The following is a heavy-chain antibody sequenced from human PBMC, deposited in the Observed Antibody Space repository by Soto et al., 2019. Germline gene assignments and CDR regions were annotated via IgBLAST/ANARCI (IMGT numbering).Heavy chain of an antibody. CDR3: AKDYSSSSGQMANDY. D-gene: IGHD6-6*01. J-gene: IGHJ4*02. V-gene: IGHV3-23*01. Sequence: EVQLLESGGGLVQPGGSLRLSCAASGFTFSSYAMSWVRQAPGKGLEWVSAISGSGGSTYYADSVKGRFTISRDNSKNTLYLQMNRLRAEDTAVYYCAKDYSSSSGQMANDYWGQGTLVTVSS. CDR2: ISGSGGST. CDR1: GFTFSSYA.